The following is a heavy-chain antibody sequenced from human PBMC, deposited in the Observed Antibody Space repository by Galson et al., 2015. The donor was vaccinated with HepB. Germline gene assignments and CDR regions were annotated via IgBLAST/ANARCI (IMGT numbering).Heavy chain of an antibody. D-gene: IGHD1-1*01. CDR1: GFVFNTYW. V-gene: IGHV3-7*01. CDR2: INQDESDT. J-gene: IGHJ4*02. CDR3: ARTNSSNWSGGFDR. Sequence: SLRLSCAASGFVFNTYWMNWVRQAPGKGLEWVASINQDESDTKYVDSVKGRFIISRDNGKDSVNLQMNNLKVDDTAVFYCARTNSSNWSGGFDRWGQGTLVTVSS.